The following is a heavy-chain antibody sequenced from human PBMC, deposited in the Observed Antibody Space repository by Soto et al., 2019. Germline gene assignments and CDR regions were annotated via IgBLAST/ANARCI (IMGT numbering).Heavy chain of an antibody. D-gene: IGHD3-9*01. Sequence: GGSLRLSCAASGFTFSSYWMSWVRQAPGKGLEWVANIKQDGSEKYYVDSVKGRFTISRDNAKNSLYLQMNSLRAEDTAVYYCASLGSDILTGYTIRGRTNFDYWGQGTLVTVSS. V-gene: IGHV3-7*01. CDR3: ASLGSDILTGYTIRGRTNFDY. CDR1: GFTFSSYW. J-gene: IGHJ4*02. CDR2: IKQDGSEK.